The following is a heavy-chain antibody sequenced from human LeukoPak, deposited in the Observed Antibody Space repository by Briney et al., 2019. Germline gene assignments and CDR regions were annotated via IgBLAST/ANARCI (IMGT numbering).Heavy chain of an antibody. J-gene: IGHJ4*02. CDR1: GYTFTGYY. D-gene: IGHD6-13*01. CDR2: INPNSGGT. V-gene: IGHV1-2*02. Sequence: ASVKVSCKASGYTFTGYYMHWVRQAPGQGLGWMGWINPNSGGTNYAQKFQGRVTMTRDTSISTAYMELSRLRSDDTAVYYCARVASAAAGTDFGYWGQGTLVTVSS. CDR3: ARVASAAAGTDFGY.